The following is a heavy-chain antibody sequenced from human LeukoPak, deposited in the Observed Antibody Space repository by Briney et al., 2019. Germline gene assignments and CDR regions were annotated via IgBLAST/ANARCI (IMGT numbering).Heavy chain of an antibody. Sequence: PGGPLRISCAASGFIFIRYAVHGGRQAPPMGLLCVAVISYDGSNKYYADSVKGRFTISRDNSKNTLYLQMNSLRAEDTAVYYCARDPPGSSWAPYAFDIWGQGTMVAVSS. D-gene: IGHD6-13*01. V-gene: IGHV3-30*04. CDR3: ARDPPGSSWAPYAFDI. CDR1: GFIFIRYA. CDR2: ISYDGSNK. J-gene: IGHJ3*02.